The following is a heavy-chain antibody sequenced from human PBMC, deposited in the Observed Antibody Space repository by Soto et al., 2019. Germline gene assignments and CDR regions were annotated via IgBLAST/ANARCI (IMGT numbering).Heavy chain of an antibody. CDR3: ATTIFGVVIDYYYGMDV. J-gene: IGHJ6*02. CDR1: GYTFTSYY. V-gene: IGHV1-46*01. D-gene: IGHD3-3*01. Sequence: ASVKVSCKASGYTFTSYYMHWARQAPGQGLEWMGIINPSGGSTSYAQKFQGRVTMTRDTSTSTVYMELSSLRSEDTVVYYCATTIFGVVIDYYYGMDVWGQGTTVTVSS. CDR2: INPSGGST.